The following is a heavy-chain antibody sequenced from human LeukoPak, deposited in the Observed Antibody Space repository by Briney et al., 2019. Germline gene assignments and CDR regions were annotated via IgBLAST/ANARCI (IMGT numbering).Heavy chain of an antibody. CDR1: GFTFSSYA. D-gene: IGHD3-10*01. J-gene: IGHJ3*02. Sequence: PGRSLRLSCAASGFTFSSYAMHWVRQAPGKGLEWVAVISYDGSNKYYADSVKGRFTISRDNSQNTLYLQMNSLRAEDTAVYYCARDSDETFDIWGQGTMVTVSS. CDR2: ISYDGSNK. CDR3: ARDSDETFDI. V-gene: IGHV3-30-3*01.